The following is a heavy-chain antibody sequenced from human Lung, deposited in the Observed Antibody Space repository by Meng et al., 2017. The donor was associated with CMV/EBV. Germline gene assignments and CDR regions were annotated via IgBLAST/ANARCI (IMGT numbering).Heavy chain of an antibody. V-gene: IGHV4-4*02. CDR2: IYHSGST. D-gene: IGHD6-19*01. CDR3: ASFPPPGKQWLVTDY. CDR1: GGSISSSNW. Sequence: QVRASESRPGRVMPSGTLSLTRAVSGGSISSSNWWSWVRQPPGKGLEWIGEIYHSGSTNYNPSLKSRVTISVDKSKNQFSLKLSSVTAADTAVYYCASFPPPGKQWLVTDYWGQGTLVTVSS. J-gene: IGHJ4*02.